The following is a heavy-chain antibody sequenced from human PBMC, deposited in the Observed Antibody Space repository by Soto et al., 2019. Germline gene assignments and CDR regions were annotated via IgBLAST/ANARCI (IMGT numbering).Heavy chain of an antibody. CDR1: GYTFSGYF. CDR3: ARGYYISSWRVFDY. V-gene: IGHV1-2*02. D-gene: IGHD6-13*01. J-gene: IGHJ4*02. Sequence: QVQLVQSGADVKKPGASVKVSCKTSGYTFSGYFMHWLRQAPGQGLDWMGWMNPNSGGTDYAQNFQGRVSMTWDTSISTAYMELSRLRSDDTAIYYCARGYYISSWRVFDYWGQGTLVTVSS. CDR2: MNPNSGGT.